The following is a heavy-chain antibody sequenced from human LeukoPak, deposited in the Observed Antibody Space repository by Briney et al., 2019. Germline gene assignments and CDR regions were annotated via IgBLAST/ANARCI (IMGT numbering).Heavy chain of an antibody. CDR1: GGTFSSYA. CDR2: IIPIFGTA. CDR3: ASRPGTLVVVAPDY. J-gene: IGHJ4*02. Sequence: GASVKDSFKASGGTFSSYAISWVRQAPGQGLEWMGGIIPIFGTANYAQKFQGRVTITANESTSTAYMELSSLRSEDTAVYYCASRPGTLVVVAPDYWGQGTLVTVSS. D-gene: IGHD2-15*01. V-gene: IGHV1-69*13.